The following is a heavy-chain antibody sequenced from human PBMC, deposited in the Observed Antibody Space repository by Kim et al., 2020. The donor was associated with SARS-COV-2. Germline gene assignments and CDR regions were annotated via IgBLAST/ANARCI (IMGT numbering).Heavy chain of an antibody. CDR3: TTLLSGSCYNCVVDV. Sequence: APVKGSFTISRDDSKNTLYLQMNSLKTEDTAVYYCTTLLSGSCYNCVVDVWGQGTTVTVSS. J-gene: IGHJ6*02. V-gene: IGHV3-15*01. D-gene: IGHD2-15*01.